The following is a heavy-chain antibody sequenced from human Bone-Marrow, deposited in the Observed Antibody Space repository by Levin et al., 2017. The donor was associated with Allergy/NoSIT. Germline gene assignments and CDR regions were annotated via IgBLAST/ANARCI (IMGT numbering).Heavy chain of an antibody. D-gene: IGHD1-26*01. CDR3: VVDLKSTSSQYYFDY. V-gene: IGHV1-18*01. CDR2: ISAYNGET. CDR1: GYTFSKYG. Sequence: ASVKVSCRTSGYTFSKYGISWVRQAPGQGLEWMAWISAYNGETNSARKLQGRVTMTTDTSTSTAYLELRSLTSDDTAVYYCVVDLKSTSSQYYFDYWGQGTLVTVSS. J-gene: IGHJ4*02.